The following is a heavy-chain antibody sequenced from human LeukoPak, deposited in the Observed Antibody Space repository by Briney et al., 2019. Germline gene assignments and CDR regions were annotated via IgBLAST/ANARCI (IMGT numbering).Heavy chain of an antibody. J-gene: IGHJ3*02. CDR1: GGSISGYY. CDR3: WGANRDFRSVQSQIENDAFDI. Sequence: SETLSLTCTVSGGSISGYYWSWIRQPAGKGLEWIGRIYTSGSTNYNPSLKSRVAMSVDTSKNQFFVTLTSVTAADPAVLYFWGANRDFRSVQSQIENDAFDIGGKGTMVTVSS. CDR2: IYTSGST. D-gene: IGHD3-3*01. V-gene: IGHV4-4*07.